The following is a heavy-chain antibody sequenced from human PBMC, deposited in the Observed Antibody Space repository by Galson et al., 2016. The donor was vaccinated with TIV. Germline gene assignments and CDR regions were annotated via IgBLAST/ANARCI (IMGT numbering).Heavy chain of an antibody. V-gene: IGHV2-70*11. CDR2: IDWDDDI. J-gene: IGHJ4*02. Sequence: PALVKPTQTLTLTCSFSGFSLSTSGMCVSWIRQPPGKALEWLARIDWDDDIYYSPFMKTGLTISKDTSKNQVVLTMTNLDPVDTATYYCARTSYYYDSSGYYEGILYFDYWGQGSRVTVSS. CDR3: ARTSYYYDSSGYYEGILYFDY. D-gene: IGHD3-22*01. CDR1: GFSLSTSGMC.